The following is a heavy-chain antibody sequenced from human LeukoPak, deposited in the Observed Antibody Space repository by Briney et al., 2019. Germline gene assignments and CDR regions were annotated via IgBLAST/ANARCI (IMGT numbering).Heavy chain of an antibody. V-gene: IGHV1-69*04. CDR1: GYTFTGYY. J-gene: IGHJ4*02. CDR2: IIPILGIA. D-gene: IGHD3-22*01. CDR3: ARDIGSSGYSRAHFDY. Sequence: ASVKVSCKASGYTFTGYYMHWVRQAPGQGLEWMGRIIPILGIANYAQKFQGRVTITADKSTSTAYMELSSLRSEDTVVYYCARDIGSSGYSRAHFDYWGQGTLVTVSS.